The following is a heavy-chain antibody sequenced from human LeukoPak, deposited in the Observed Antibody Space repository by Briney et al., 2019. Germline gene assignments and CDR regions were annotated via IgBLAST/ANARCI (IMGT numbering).Heavy chain of an antibody. V-gene: IGHV3-23*01. D-gene: IGHD4-17*01. Sequence: GGSLRLPCAASGFTFSSYAMSWVRQAPGKGLEWVSAISGSGGSTYYADSVKGRFTISRDNSKNTLYLQMNSLRAEDTAVYYCAKIAAWPTEIGWFDPWGQGTLVTVSS. CDR2: ISGSGGST. CDR1: GFTFSSYA. J-gene: IGHJ5*02. CDR3: AKIAAWPTEIGWFDP.